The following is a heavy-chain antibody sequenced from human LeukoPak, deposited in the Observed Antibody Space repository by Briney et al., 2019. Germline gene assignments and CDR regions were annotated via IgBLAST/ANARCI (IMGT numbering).Heavy chain of an antibody. D-gene: IGHD3-10*01. Sequence: SETLSLTCTVSGGSISSSSYYWGWIRQPPGKGLEWIGSIYYSGSTYYNPSLKSRVTISVDTSKNQFSLKLSSVTAADTAVYYCARVGYSSSGNYYNDRGAFDYWGQGTLVTVSS. CDR1: GGSISSSSYY. CDR2: IYYSGST. J-gene: IGHJ4*02. V-gene: IGHV4-39*07. CDR3: ARVGYSSSGNYYNDRGAFDY.